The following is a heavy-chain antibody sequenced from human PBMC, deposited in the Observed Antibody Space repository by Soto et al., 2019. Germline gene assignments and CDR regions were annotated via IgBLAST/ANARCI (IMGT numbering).Heavy chain of an antibody. Sequence: EVHLVESGGGLVQPGGSLRLSCAASGFTFSGYWMTWVRQAPGKGLEGVANMSPDGREQYYVDSVKGRFTISRDNAKNSLYLQMNSLRGDDTALYYCTRDLNHDCGPWGQGTQVIVSS. J-gene: IGHJ5*02. CDR1: GFTFSGYW. V-gene: IGHV3-7*04. CDR2: MSPDGREQ. D-gene: IGHD2-21*01. CDR3: TRDLNHDCGP.